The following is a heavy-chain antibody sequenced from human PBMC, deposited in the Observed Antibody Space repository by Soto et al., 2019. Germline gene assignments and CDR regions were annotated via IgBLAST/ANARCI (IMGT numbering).Heavy chain of an antibody. V-gene: IGHV3-53*01. D-gene: IGHD5-18*01. Sequence: EVQLVESGGGLIQPGGSLRLSCAASGFTVSSNYMTWVRQAPGKGLEWVSVIYSGGRTYYADSVKGRFTISRDNSKNTLYLQMNSLRAEDTAVYYCARGIPRGYSYGSYYFDYWGQGNLVTVSS. J-gene: IGHJ4*02. CDR3: ARGIPRGYSYGSYYFDY. CDR1: GFTVSSNY. CDR2: IYSGGRT.